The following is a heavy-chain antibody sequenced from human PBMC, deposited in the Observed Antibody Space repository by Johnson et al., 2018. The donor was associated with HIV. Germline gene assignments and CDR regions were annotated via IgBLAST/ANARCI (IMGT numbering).Heavy chain of an antibody. Sequence: VQLVESGGGVVQPGRSLRLSCAASGFTFSSYGMHWVRQAPGKGLERVAVIWYDGSNKYYADSVKCRFTISRDNSKNTLYLQMNSLSAEETAVYYCTKCIWGSSLIDAFDIWGQGTKVTVSS. CDR1: GFTFSSYG. V-gene: IGHV3-33*06. J-gene: IGHJ3*02. CDR3: TKCIWGSSLIDAFDI. CDR2: IWYDGSNK. D-gene: IGHD6-13*01.